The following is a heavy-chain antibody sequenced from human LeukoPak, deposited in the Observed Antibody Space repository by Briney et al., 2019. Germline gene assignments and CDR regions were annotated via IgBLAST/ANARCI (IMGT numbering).Heavy chain of an antibody. Sequence: ASVKVSCKASGYTFTGYYVHWVRQAPGQGLEWMGWIDPNNGATRYTQKFQGRVTMTRDTSISTAYMELKRLRSDDTAVYYCARDDMAVAGIGFDYWGQGTLVTVSS. CDR3: ARDDMAVAGIGFDY. J-gene: IGHJ4*02. V-gene: IGHV1-2*02. D-gene: IGHD6-19*01. CDR2: IDPNNGAT. CDR1: GYTFTGYY.